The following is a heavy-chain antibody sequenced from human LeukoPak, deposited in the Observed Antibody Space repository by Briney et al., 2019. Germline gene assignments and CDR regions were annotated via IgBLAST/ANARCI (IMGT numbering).Heavy chain of an antibody. V-gene: IGHV1-69*13. J-gene: IGHJ6*03. CDR2: IIPIFGTA. CDR3: AFRSYAKGSYYMDV. CDR1: GGTFSSYA. Sequence: GASVKVSCTASGGTFSSYAISWVRQAPGQGLEWMGGIIPIFGTANYAQKFQGRVTITADESTSTAYMELSSLRSEDTAVYYCAFRSYAKGSYYMDVWGKGTTVTVSS. D-gene: IGHD1-26*01.